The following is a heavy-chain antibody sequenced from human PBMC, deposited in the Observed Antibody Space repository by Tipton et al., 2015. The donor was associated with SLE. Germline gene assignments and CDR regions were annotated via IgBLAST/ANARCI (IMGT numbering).Heavy chain of an antibody. CDR3: ARGTTNWGSGF. J-gene: IGHJ4*02. V-gene: IGHV4-30-4*01. D-gene: IGHD7-27*01. CDR2: IYYSGST. Sequence: TLSLTCTVSGGSISSGDYYWSWIRQPPGKGLEWIGYIYYSGSTNYNPSLKSRVTISVDTSKNQFSLKLSSVTAADTAVYYCARGTTNWGSGFWGQGTLVTVSS. CDR1: GGSISSGDYY.